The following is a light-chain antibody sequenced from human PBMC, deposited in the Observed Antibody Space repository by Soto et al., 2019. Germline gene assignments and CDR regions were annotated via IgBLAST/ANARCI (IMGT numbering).Light chain of an antibody. CDR3: QQYDSSPVT. CDR1: QSVSSSY. Sequence: PGERATLSCRASQSVSSSYLAWYQQKPGQAPRLLIYGASSRATGIPDRFSGSGSGTDFTLTISRLEPEDFAVYYCQQYDSSPVTFGGGTKVEIK. V-gene: IGKV3-20*01. CDR2: GAS. J-gene: IGKJ4*01.